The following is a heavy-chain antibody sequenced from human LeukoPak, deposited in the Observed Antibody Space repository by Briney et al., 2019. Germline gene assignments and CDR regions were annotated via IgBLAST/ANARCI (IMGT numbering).Heavy chain of an antibody. Sequence: GGSLRLSCAASGITFSSYAMSWARQAPGKGLEWVSAISGSGGSTYYADSVKGRFTISRDNSKNTLYLQMNSLRAEDTAVYYCARDQRVRRGYYYGMDVWGQGTTVTVSS. CDR1: GITFSSYA. CDR2: ISGSGGST. CDR3: ARDQRVRRGYYYGMDV. D-gene: IGHD2-8*01. V-gene: IGHV3-23*01. J-gene: IGHJ6*02.